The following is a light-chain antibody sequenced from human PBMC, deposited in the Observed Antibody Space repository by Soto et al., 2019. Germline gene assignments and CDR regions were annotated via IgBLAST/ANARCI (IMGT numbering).Light chain of an antibody. CDR2: HVS. CDR1: SSDVGGYNY. Sequence: QSVLTQPASVSGAPGQSITISCTGSSSDVGGYNYVSWYQQHPGKAPKLMIYHVSNRPSGISNRFSGSKSGNTASLTISGLQAEDEADYYCSSYTRSSSYVFGTGTKAPS. V-gene: IGLV2-14*01. J-gene: IGLJ1*01. CDR3: SSYTRSSSYV.